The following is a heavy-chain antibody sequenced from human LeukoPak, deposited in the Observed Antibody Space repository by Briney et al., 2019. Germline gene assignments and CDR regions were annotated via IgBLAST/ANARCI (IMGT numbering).Heavy chain of an antibody. D-gene: IGHD2-2*01. Sequence: GGSLRLSCAASGFTFSSYAMHWVRQAPGKGLEWVAFIRYDGSNKYYADSVKGRFTISRDNSKNTLYLQMNSLRAEDTAVYYCAKVSSVVPALDYWGQGTLVTVSS. J-gene: IGHJ4*02. CDR2: IRYDGSNK. CDR3: AKVSSVVPALDY. CDR1: GFTFSSYA. V-gene: IGHV3-30*02.